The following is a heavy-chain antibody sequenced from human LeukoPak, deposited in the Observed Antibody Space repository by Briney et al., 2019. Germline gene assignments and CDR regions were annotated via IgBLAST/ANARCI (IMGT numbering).Heavy chain of an antibody. J-gene: IGHJ4*02. CDR2: IYYSGST. D-gene: IGHD3-22*01. V-gene: IGHV4-59*01. CDR1: GGSISSYY. Sequence: SETLSLTCTVSGGSISSYYWSWIRQPPGKGLEWIGYIYYSGSTNYNPSLKSRVTISVDTSKNQFSLKLSSVTAADTAVYYCARAYDSSGYSPTLDYWGQGTLVTVSS. CDR3: ARAYDSSGYSPTLDY.